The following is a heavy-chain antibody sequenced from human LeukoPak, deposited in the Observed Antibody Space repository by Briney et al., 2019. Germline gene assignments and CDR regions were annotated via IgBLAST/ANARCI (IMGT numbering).Heavy chain of an antibody. CDR3: ARGGY. J-gene: IGHJ4*02. CDR2: ISFSGGNT. V-gene: IGHV3-23*01. CDR1: GFTFSDST. Sequence: GGSLRLSCAASGFTFSDSTMNRVRQAPGKGLEWVSLISFSGGNTYYADSVKGRFTISRDNSKNTLYLQMNSLRAEDTAVYYCARGGYWGQGTLVTVSS.